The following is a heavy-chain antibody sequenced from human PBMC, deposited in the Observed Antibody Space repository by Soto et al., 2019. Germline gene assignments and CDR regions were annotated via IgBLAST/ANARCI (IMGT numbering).Heavy chain of an antibody. CDR3: ARARYSSGWEYYFDY. Sequence: SETLSLTCTVSGGSISSYYWSWIRQPPGKGLEWIGYIYYSGSTNYNPSLKSRVTISVDTSKNQFSLKLSSVTAADTAVYYCARARYSSGWEYYFDYWGQGTLVTVSS. V-gene: IGHV4-59*01. D-gene: IGHD6-19*01. J-gene: IGHJ4*02. CDR1: GGSISSYY. CDR2: IYYSGST.